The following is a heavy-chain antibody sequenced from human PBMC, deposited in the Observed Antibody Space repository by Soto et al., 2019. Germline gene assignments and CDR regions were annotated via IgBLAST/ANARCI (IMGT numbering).Heavy chain of an antibody. Sequence: GGSLRLSCAASGFTFSSYAMSWVRQAPGKGLEWVSAISGSGGSTYYADSVKGRFTISRDNSKNTLYLQMNSLRAEDTAVYYCAKDHMTTVTTGGDAFDIWGQGTMVTVSS. CDR3: AKDHMTTVTTGGDAFDI. V-gene: IGHV3-23*01. CDR1: GFTFSSYA. J-gene: IGHJ3*02. D-gene: IGHD4-17*01. CDR2: ISGSGGST.